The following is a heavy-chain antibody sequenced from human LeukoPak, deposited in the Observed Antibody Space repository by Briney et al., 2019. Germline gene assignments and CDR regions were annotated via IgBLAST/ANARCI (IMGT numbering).Heavy chain of an antibody. Sequence: PSETLSLTCTASGGTISGYYWSWIRQPPGKGLEWIGFIYYSGSTNYNPSLKSRVTISIDTSKNQFSLKLSSVTAADTAVYYCARYGSGSYRQFDYWGQGTLVTVSS. CDR2: IYYSGST. D-gene: IGHD3-10*01. CDR1: GGTISGYY. V-gene: IGHV4-59*01. CDR3: ARYGSGSYRQFDY. J-gene: IGHJ4*02.